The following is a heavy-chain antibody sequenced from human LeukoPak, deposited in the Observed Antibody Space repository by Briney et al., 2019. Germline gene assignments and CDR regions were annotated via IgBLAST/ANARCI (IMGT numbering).Heavy chain of an antibody. D-gene: IGHD4-23*01. J-gene: IGHJ4*02. V-gene: IGHV3-30*02. CDR2: IRYDGSNK. CDR3: ANDYGGNSGTDY. Sequence: GGSLRLSCAASGFTFSSYGMHWVRRAPGKGLEWVAFIRYDGSNKYYADPVKGRFTISRDNSKNTLYLQMNSLRAEDTAVYYCANDYGGNSGTDYWGQGTLVTVSS. CDR1: GFTFSSYG.